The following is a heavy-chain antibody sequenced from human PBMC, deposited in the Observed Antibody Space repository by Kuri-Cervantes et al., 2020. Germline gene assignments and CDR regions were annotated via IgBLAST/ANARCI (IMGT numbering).Heavy chain of an antibody. D-gene: IGHD5-18*01. CDR1: GYTFTGYY. Sequence: ASVKVSCKASGYTFTGYYMHWVRQAPGQGLEWMGWVNPNSGGTNYAQKFQGRVTMTRDTSISTAYMELSRLRSDDTAVYYCASEGAAMVGGYFDYWGQGTLVTVSS. J-gene: IGHJ4*02. CDR3: ASEGAAMVGGYFDY. CDR2: VNPNSGGT. V-gene: IGHV1-2*02.